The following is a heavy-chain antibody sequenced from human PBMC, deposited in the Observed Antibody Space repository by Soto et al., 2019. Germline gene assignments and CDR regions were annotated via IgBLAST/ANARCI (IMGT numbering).Heavy chain of an antibody. CDR1: GYSFTSYY. J-gene: IGHJ4*02. CDR3: ARVGCSGGSCYAVDS. V-gene: IGHV1-46*01. CDR2: INPSSST. D-gene: IGHD2-15*01. Sequence: ASVKVSCKASGYSFTSYYIHWVRQAPGQGLEWMGIINPSSSTTYAQRFQGRVTMTRDTSTSTVYMELSSLRSEDTAVYYCARVGCSGGSCYAVDSWGQGTLVTVSS.